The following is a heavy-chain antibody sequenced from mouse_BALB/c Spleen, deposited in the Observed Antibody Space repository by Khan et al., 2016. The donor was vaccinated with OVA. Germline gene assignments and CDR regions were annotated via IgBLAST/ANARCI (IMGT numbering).Heavy chain of an antibody. V-gene: IGHV2-9*02. CDR3: AREVYYGNLYYFDY. CDR1: GFSLTSYG. J-gene: IGHJ2*01. Sequence: VQLQESGPSLVAPSQSLSITCTVSGFSLTSYGVHWVRQPPGKGLEWLGTIWAGGSTNYNSALMSRLSIIKDNSKSQVFLKMNSLQTDDTAIYYCAREVYYGNLYYFDYWGQGTTLTVSS. D-gene: IGHD2-1*01. CDR2: IWAGGST.